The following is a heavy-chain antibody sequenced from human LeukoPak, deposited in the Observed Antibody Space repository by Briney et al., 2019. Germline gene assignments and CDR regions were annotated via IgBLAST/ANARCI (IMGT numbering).Heavy chain of an antibody. CDR1: GGSISSYF. V-gene: IGHV4-59*01. D-gene: IGHD2-15*01. CDR3: ARDVRYCSGGSCYSYFDY. CDR2: IYYSGST. J-gene: IGHJ4*02. Sequence: SETLSLTCTVSGGSISSYFWSWIRQPPGKGLEWIGYIYYSGSTNYNPSLKSRVTISVDTSKNQFSLKLSSVTAADTAVYYCARDVRYCSGGSCYSYFDYWGQGTLVTVSS.